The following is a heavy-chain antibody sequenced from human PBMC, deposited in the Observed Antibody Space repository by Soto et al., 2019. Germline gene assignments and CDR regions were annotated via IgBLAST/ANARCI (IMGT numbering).Heavy chain of an antibody. CDR1: GFAFTHFY. Sequence: QGMLEQSGPEVKKPGASVKISCRTSGFAFTHFYLHWVRQARGQGLERVGIINLSAGNTTCAQKFQGRISMTRDTSTSTVFMELSSLTPDDTAVYSGARDFSGLVIGHTRKYVDYYYSYGMDVWGQGATVTVSS. J-gene: IGHJ6*01. V-gene: IGHV1-46*01. CDR3: ARDFSGLVIGHTRKYVDYYYSYGMDV. CDR2: INLSAGNT. D-gene: IGHD2-15*01.